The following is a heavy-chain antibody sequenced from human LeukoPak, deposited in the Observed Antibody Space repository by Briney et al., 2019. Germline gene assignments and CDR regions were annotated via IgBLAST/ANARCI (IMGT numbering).Heavy chain of an antibody. CDR3: ARASWVSSADAVR. Sequence: GGSLRLSCAASGLPFTSFAMSWVRQAPARGPEWVSSLRGDGETFYADSVRGRFTLSRDDSRNTVYLQLNNLRVEDTAIHYCARASWVSSADAVRWGQGTQVTVSS. D-gene: IGHD3-16*01. CDR2: LRGDGET. J-gene: IGHJ4*02. V-gene: IGHV3-23*01. CDR1: GLPFTSFA.